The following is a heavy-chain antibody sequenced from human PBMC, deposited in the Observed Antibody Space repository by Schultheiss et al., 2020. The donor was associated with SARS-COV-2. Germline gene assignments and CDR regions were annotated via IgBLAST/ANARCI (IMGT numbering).Heavy chain of an antibody. Sequence: GSLRLSCAVYGGSFSGYYWSWIRQPPGKGLEWIGEINHSGSTNYNPSLKSRVTISVDTSKNQFSLKLSSVTAADTAVYYCARLAAAAGKYYYGMDVWGQGTTVTVSS. V-gene: IGHV4-34*01. CDR3: ARLAAAAGKYYYGMDV. D-gene: IGHD6-13*01. J-gene: IGHJ6*02. CDR2: INHSGST. CDR1: GGSFSGYY.